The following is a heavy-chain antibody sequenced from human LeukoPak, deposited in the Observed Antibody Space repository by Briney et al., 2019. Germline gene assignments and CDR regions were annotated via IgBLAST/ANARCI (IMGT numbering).Heavy chain of an antibody. V-gene: IGHV1-8*01. CDR2: MNPNSGNT. D-gene: IGHD6-6*01. Sequence: ASVKVSCKASGYTFTRYDINWARQATGHGLDWMGWMNPNSGNTGYAQKFQGRVTMTRNTSISTAYMELSSLRSEDTAVYYCASYSSSSLYYYYGMDVWGQGTTVTVSS. CDR3: ASYSSSSLYYYYGMDV. J-gene: IGHJ6*02. CDR1: GYTFTRYD.